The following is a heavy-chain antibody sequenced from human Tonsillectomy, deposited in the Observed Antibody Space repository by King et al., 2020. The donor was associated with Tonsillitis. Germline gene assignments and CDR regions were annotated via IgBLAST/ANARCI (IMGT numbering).Heavy chain of an antibody. CDR1: GFSFSNYG. V-gene: IGHV3-30*02. CDR2: IRYDGSNK. J-gene: IGHJ3*02. Sequence: HVQLVESGGGVVQPGGSLRLSCAAFGFSFSNYGMHWVRQAPGKGLEWVTFIRYDGSNKFNADSVKGRFTISRDNSKNTLYLQMNSLRAEDTAVYYCAKGYYYDSSGYYPGYDAFDIWGQGTMVTVSS. D-gene: IGHD3-22*01. CDR3: AKGYYYDSSGYYPGYDAFDI.